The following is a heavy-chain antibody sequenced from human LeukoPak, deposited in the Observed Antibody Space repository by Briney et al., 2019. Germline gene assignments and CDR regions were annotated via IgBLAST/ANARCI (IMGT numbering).Heavy chain of an antibody. V-gene: IGHV1-8*01. CDR2: MNPNSGNA. CDR3: ARGIKKSVFSRGSYRYILDY. J-gene: IGHJ4*02. D-gene: IGHD3-10*01. Sequence: ASVNVSCKASGCTFTSYDINWVRQATGQGLEWMGWMNPNSGNAGYAKTFQGRVTMTRNTSISTAYMELSSLRSEDTAVYYCARGIKKSVFSRGSYRYILDYWGQGTLVTVSS. CDR1: GCTFTSYD.